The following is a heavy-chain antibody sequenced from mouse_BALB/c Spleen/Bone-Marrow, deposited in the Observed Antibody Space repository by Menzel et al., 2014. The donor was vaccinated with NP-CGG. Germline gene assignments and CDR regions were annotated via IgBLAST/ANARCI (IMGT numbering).Heavy chain of an antibody. Sequence: EVMLVESGGGSVQPGGSLRLSCATSGFTFTDYYMSWVRQPPGKALEWLGFTRNKAKGYTTDYSASVKGRFTISRDNSQRILYLQMNTLRAEDSATYYCARDENVGIYWYFDVWGAGTTVIVSS. CDR3: ARDENVGIYWYFDV. V-gene: IGHV7-3*02. CDR2: TRNKAKGYTT. CDR1: GFTFTDYY. J-gene: IGHJ1*01.